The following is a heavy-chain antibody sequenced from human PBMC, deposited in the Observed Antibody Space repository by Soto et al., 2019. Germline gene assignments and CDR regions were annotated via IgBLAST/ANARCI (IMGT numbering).Heavy chain of an antibody. D-gene: IGHD3-3*01. CDR2: INHSGST. V-gene: IGHV4-34*01. J-gene: IGHJ6*02. Sequence: PSETLSLTCAVYGGSFSGYYWSWIRQPPGKGLEWIGEINHSGSTNYNPSIKSRVTISVDTSKNQFSLKLSSVTAADTAVYYCARGPRLLRFLEWSHYYYYGMDVWGQGTTVTVSS. CDR3: ARGPRLLRFLEWSHYYYYGMDV. CDR1: GGSFSGYY.